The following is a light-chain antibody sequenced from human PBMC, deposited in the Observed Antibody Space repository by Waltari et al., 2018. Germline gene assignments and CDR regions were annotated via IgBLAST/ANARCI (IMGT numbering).Light chain of an antibody. J-gene: IGLJ3*02. V-gene: IGLV2-23*01. Sequence: QSALTQPASVSGSPGQSITISCTGTSSDVGSYNLVSWYQQHPGKAPKLKIYEGSKRPSGVSNRVSGSKSGNTASLTISGLQAEDEADYYCCSYAGSSTWVFVGGTKLTVL. CDR2: EGS. CDR1: SSDVGSYNL. CDR3: CSYAGSSTWV.